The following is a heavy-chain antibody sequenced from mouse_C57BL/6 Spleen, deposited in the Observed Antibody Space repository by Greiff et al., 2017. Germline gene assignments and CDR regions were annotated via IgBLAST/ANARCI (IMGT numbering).Heavy chain of an antibody. J-gene: IGHJ4*01. D-gene: IGHD3-3*01. CDR2: IYPGSGST. V-gene: IGHV1-55*01. CDR3: ARTGTGYAIGY. CDR1: GYTFTSYW. Sequence: QVQLQHPGAELVKPGASVKMSCKASGYTFTSYWITWVKQRPGQGLEWIGDIYPGSGSTNYNEKFKSKATITVDTSSSTSYMQLSSLTSEDSAVYYCARTGTGYAIGYWGQGTTVTVSS.